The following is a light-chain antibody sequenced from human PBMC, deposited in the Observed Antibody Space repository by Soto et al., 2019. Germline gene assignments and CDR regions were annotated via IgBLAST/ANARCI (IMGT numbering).Light chain of an antibody. CDR3: QQYTNTNNPWM. CDR2: DAS. J-gene: IGKJ1*01. CDR1: QNIAKY. Sequence: DIQMTQSPSSLSASVGDRVTITCRAIQNIAKYLTWFQQKPGKAPKLLVYDASTLQSGVASRFSGSGSGTEFTLIISGLQPDDSATYYCQQYTNTNNPWMFGQGSKVDI. V-gene: IGKV1-16*01.